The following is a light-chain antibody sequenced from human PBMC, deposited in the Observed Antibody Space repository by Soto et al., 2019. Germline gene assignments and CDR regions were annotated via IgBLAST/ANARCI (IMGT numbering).Light chain of an antibody. CDR2: DAS. CDR3: QHCDYLHI. V-gene: IGKV1-33*01. Sequence: DIQMTQSPSSLSASVGDRVTITCHSSQDITSYLNWYQHKPGKAPKLLIYDASILEAGVPPRFSGSGSGTDFTLTISSLQPEDVATYYCQHCDYLHIFGPGTTVAFK. CDR1: QDITSY. J-gene: IGKJ3*01.